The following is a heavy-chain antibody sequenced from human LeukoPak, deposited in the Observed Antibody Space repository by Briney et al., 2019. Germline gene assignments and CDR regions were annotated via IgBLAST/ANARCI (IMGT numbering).Heavy chain of an antibody. J-gene: IGHJ4*02. V-gene: IGHV3-21*01. CDR1: GFTFSSYA. CDR3: AREGSSTSCLDY. Sequence: PGGSLRLSCAASGFTFSSYAMSWVRQAPGKGLEWVSSISSSSSYIYYADSVKGRFTISRDNAKNSLYLQMNSLIAEDTAVYYCAREGSSTSCLDYWGQGTLVTVSS. CDR2: ISSSSSYI. D-gene: IGHD2-2*01.